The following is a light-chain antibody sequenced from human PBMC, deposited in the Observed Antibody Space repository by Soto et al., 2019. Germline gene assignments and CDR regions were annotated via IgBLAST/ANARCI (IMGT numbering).Light chain of an antibody. CDR1: SSDVGGYNS. Sequence: QSVLTQPASVSGSPGQSITISCTGTSSDVGGYNSVSWYQQHPGKAPKAMIYDVNNRPSGVSNRFSGSKSGNTASLTISGLQAEDEADYYCSSFTSSTTLVFGTGTKLTVL. V-gene: IGLV2-14*03. CDR3: SSFTSSTTLV. CDR2: DVN. J-gene: IGLJ1*01.